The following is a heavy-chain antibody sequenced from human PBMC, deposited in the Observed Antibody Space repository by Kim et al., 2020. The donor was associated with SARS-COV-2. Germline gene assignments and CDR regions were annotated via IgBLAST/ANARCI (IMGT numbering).Heavy chain of an antibody. V-gene: IGHV4-34*01. D-gene: IGHD3-22*01. J-gene: IGHJ6*02. CDR3: ARGGGSGYYRAYYYYGMDV. Sequence: SRVTISVDTSKNQFSLKLSSVTAADTAVYYCARGGGSGYYRAYYYYGMDVWGQGTTVTVSS.